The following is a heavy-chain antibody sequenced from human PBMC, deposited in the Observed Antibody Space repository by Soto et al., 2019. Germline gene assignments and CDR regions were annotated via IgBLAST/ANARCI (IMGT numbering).Heavy chain of an antibody. V-gene: IGHV3-23*01. J-gene: IGHJ2*01. CDR2: IIASGGTT. Sequence: EEQLLQSGGGLVQPGGSLRLSCAASEFILTNYAMTWVRQAPGKGLEWVSSIIASGGTTKDADSVKGRFTISREYSKNTLYLQMNSLRSEDTATYYCAKGGVNPWHFDLWGRGTLVTVSS. CDR1: EFILTNYA. CDR3: AKGGVNPWHFDL.